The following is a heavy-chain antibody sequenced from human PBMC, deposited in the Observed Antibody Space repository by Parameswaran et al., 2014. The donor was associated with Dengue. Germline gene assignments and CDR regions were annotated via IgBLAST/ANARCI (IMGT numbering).Heavy chain of an antibody. CDR3: ARVLRGYSYGGDY. CDR2: ISAHNGNT. J-gene: IGHJ4*02. D-gene: IGHD5-18*01. Sequence: SWVRQAPGQGLEWMGWISAHNGNTNYAQKLQGRVTMTTDTSTSTAYMELRSLRSDDTAVYYCARVLRGYSYGGDYWGQGTLVTVSS. V-gene: IGHV1-18*01.